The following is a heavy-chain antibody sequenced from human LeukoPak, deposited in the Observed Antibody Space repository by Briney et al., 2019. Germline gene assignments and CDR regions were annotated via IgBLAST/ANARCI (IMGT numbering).Heavy chain of an antibody. Sequence: GGPLRLSCAASGFTISSNYMTWVRQAPGKGLEWVSVFHGGGDTYYADSVKGRFTISRDNSKNTLYLQMNSLRAEDTAVYYCARDRYSTIFGGWGQGTLVTVSS. V-gene: IGHV3-66*02. D-gene: IGHD3-3*01. CDR2: FHGGGDT. CDR3: ARDRYSTIFGG. CDR1: GFTISSNY. J-gene: IGHJ4*02.